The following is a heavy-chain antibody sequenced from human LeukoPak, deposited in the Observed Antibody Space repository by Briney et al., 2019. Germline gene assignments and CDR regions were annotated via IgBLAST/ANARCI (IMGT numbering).Heavy chain of an antibody. CDR1: GFTFSSYS. CDR3: ARVGPWVHPDDSYYYMDV. Sequence: GGSLRLSCAASGFTFSSYSMNWVRQAPGKGLEWVSSISSSSSYIYYADSVKGRFTISRDKAKNSLYLQMISMRAEDTAVYYCARVGPWVHPDDSYYYMDVWGKGPTVTVSS. J-gene: IGHJ6*03. D-gene: IGHD1-1*01. CDR2: ISSSSSYI. V-gene: IGHV3-21*01.